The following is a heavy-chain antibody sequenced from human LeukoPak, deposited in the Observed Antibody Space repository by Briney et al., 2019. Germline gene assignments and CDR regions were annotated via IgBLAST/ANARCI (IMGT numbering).Heavy chain of an antibody. CDR2: ISAYNGNT. D-gene: IGHD5-18*01. CDR1: GYTFTSYG. J-gene: IGHJ4*02. V-gene: IGHV1-18*01. Sequence: ASVKVSCKASGYTFTSYGISWVLQAPGQGLEWMGWISAYNGNTNYAQKLQGRVTMTTDTSTSTAYMELRSLRSDDTAVYYCARNKLRIQLWFMDYWGQGTLVTVSS. CDR3: ARNKLRIQLWFMDY.